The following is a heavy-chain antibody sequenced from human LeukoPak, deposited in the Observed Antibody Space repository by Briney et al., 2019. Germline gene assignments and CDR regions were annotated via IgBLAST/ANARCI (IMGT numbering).Heavy chain of an antibody. CDR3: ARGYGRYFDY. J-gene: IGHJ4*02. Sequence: SETLSLTCTVSGGSISSYYWNWIRQPPGKGLEWIGYIYYSGSTNYNPSLKSRVTISVDTSKNQFSLKLSSVTAADTAVYYCARGYGRYFDYWGQGTLVTVSS. V-gene: IGHV4-59*01. CDR2: IYYSGST. D-gene: IGHD5-18*01. CDR1: GGSISSYY.